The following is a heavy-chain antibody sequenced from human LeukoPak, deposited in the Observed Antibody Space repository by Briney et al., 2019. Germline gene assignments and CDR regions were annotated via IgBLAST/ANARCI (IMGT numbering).Heavy chain of an antibody. J-gene: IGHJ4*02. CDR1: GGSFSGYY. D-gene: IGHD3-16*01. V-gene: IGHV4-34*01. CDR3: ARVKYDYVWGSYFLPYFDY. Sequence: PSETLSLTCAVYGGSFSGYYWSWIRQPPGKGLEWIGEINHSGSTNYNPSLKSRVTISVDTSKNQFSLKLSSVTAADTAVYYCARVKYDYVWGSYFLPYFDYWGQGTLVTVSS. CDR2: INHSGST.